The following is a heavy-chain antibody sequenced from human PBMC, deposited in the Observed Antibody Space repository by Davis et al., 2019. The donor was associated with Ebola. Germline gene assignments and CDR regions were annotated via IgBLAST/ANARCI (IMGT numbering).Heavy chain of an antibody. J-gene: IGHJ4*02. D-gene: IGHD1-7*01. Sequence: SETLSLTCTVSGGSISSSSYYWSWIRQPPGKGLEWIGYIYYRGSTNYNPSLKSRVTISVDTSKNQFSLKLSSVTAADTAVYYCAREEHTGTIDYWGQGTLVTVSS. CDR2: IYYRGST. CDR3: AREEHTGTIDY. CDR1: GGSISSSSYY. V-gene: IGHV4-61*01.